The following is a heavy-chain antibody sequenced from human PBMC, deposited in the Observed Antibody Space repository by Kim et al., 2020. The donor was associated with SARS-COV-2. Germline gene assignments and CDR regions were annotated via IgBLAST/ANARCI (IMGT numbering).Heavy chain of an antibody. D-gene: IGHD6-13*01. CDR3: ASTLEGVAESAASY. V-gene: IGHV4-34*01. Sequence: SETLSLTCAVYGGSFSGYYWSWIRQPPGKGLEWIGEINHSGSTNYNPSLKSRVTISVDTSKNQFSLKLSPVTAADTAVYYCASTLEGVAESAASYWGQGTLVTVSS. CDR1: GGSFSGYY. J-gene: IGHJ4*02. CDR2: INHSGST.